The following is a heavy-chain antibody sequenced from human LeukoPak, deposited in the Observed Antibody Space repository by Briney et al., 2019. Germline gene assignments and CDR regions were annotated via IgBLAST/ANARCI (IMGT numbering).Heavy chain of an antibody. CDR2: ISAYNGNT. Sequence: ASVKVSCKASGYTFTSYGISWVRQAPGQWLEWMGWISAYNGNTNYAQKLQGRVTMTTDTSTSTAYMELRSLRSDDTAVYYCALGRYSSSPLYGMDVWGQGTTVTVSS. V-gene: IGHV1-18*01. CDR3: ALGRYSSSPLYGMDV. D-gene: IGHD6-13*01. CDR1: GYTFTSYG. J-gene: IGHJ6*02.